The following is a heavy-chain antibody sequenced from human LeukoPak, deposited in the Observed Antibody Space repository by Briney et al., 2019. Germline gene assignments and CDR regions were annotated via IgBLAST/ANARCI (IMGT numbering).Heavy chain of an antibody. CDR3: ARGTYYFDY. Sequence: SETLSLTCTVSGGSISSYYWGWIRQPPGKGLEWIGSKYHSGSTFYNPSLKSRVTMSVDTSKNQFSLKLTSVTAADTAVYYCARGTYYFDYWGQGTLVTVSS. J-gene: IGHJ4*02. CDR1: GGSISSYY. V-gene: IGHV4-38-2*02. D-gene: IGHD3/OR15-3a*01. CDR2: KYHSGST.